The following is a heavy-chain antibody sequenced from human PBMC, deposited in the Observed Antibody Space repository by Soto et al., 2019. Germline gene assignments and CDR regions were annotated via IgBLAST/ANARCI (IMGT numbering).Heavy chain of an antibody. CDR3: AREPVAVGVPTVMRTFDY. J-gene: IGHJ4*02. Sequence: QVQLVQSGAEVKKPGSSVKVSCKASGGTFSNYAFSWVRQAPGQGLEWMGGFSPILETSIYAQNFQGRVTITADESMSTVYMELSSLRSDDTAIYYCAREPVAVGVPTVMRTFDYWGQGTLVTVSS. D-gene: IGHD2-2*01. CDR2: FSPILETS. V-gene: IGHV1-69*01. CDR1: GGTFSNYA.